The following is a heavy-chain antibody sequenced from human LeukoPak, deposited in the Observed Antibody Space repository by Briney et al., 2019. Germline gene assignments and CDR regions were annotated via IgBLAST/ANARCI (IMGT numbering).Heavy chain of an antibody. CDR3: AIYYDSSGSRNDY. CDR2: ISGSGGST. V-gene: IGHV3-23*01. J-gene: IGHJ4*02. CDR1: GFTFSSYA. D-gene: IGHD3-22*01. Sequence: GGSLRLSCAASGFTFSSYAMSWVRQAPGKGLEWVSAISGSGGSTYYADSVKGRFTISRDNSKNTLYLQMNSLRAEDTAVYYCAIYYDSSGSRNDYWGQGTLVTVSS.